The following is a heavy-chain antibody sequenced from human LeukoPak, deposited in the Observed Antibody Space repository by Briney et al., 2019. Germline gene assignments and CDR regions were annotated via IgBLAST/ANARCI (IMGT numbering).Heavy chain of an antibody. CDR1: GFTFSSYG. CDR3: ARSSGQSPPSDY. Sequence: PGGSLRLSCAASGFTFSSYGMHWVRQAPGKGLEGVAVIWYDGSNKYYADSVKGRFTISRDNSKNTLYLQMNSLRAEDTAVYYCARSSGQSPPSDYWGQGTLVTVSS. J-gene: IGHJ4*02. D-gene: IGHD3-22*01. V-gene: IGHV3-33*01. CDR2: IWYDGSNK.